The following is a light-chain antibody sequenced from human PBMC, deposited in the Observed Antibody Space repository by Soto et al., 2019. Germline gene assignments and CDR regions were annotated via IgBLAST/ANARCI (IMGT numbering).Light chain of an antibody. Sequence: VVTQEPSLTVSPGGTVTLTCGSSTGAVTSGHYPYWFQQKPGQAPRPLIYDTSDKYSWTPARFSGSLLGGKAALTLSGAQAEDEAEYYCLFVYSSGKVFGGGTKVTVL. CDR3: LFVYSSGKV. CDR2: DTS. J-gene: IGLJ3*02. CDR1: TGAVTSGHY. V-gene: IGLV7-46*01.